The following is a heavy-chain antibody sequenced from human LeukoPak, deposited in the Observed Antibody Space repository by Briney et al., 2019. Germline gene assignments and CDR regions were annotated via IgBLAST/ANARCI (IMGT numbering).Heavy chain of an antibody. V-gene: IGHV4-61*02. CDR2: IYTSGST. CDR3: ARDGGGGYWYFDP. Sequence: SETLSLTCTVSGGSLSSGSYYWSWIRQPAGKGLGWIGRIYTSGSTNYHPSLKSRVTMSVDTSKNQFSLKLSSVTAADTAVYYCARDGGGGYWYFDPWGRGTLVTVSS. D-gene: IGHD3-16*01. CDR1: GGSLSSGSYY. J-gene: IGHJ2*01.